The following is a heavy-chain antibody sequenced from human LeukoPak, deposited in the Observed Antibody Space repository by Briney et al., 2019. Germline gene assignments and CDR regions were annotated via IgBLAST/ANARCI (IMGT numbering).Heavy chain of an antibody. Sequence: QPGGSLRLSCAASGFTFSTYAVHWVRQAPGKGLEWVAVISFDGSNKYYTDSVKGRFTISRDNSKNTLYLQMNSLRTEDTAVYYCAASPDYGGNSVDYWGQGTLVTVSS. J-gene: IGHJ4*02. D-gene: IGHD4-23*01. CDR1: GFTFSTYA. CDR2: ISFDGSNK. CDR3: AASPDYGGNSVDY. V-gene: IGHV3-30-3*01.